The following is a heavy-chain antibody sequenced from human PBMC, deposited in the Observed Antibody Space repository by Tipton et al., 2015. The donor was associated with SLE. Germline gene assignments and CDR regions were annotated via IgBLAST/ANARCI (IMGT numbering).Heavy chain of an antibody. Sequence: TLSLTCTVSGGSMSTYYWTWIRQPPGKGLEWIGYIYYSGSTYSIPSLKSRLTISVDTSKNQFFLNLTSVTAADTALYYCERVSSVAIDNWGQGTLVTVSS. J-gene: IGHJ4*02. V-gene: IGHV4-59*12. CDR1: GGSMSTYY. CDR3: ERVSSVAIDN. CDR2: IYYSGST. D-gene: IGHD3-3*01.